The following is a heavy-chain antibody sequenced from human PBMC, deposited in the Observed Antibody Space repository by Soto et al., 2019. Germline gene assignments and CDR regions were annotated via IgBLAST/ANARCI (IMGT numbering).Heavy chain of an antibody. CDR3: ARSVDRYYYYGMDV. V-gene: IGHV1-2*04. CDR1: GYTFTGYY. J-gene: IGHJ6*02. Sequence: QVPLVQSGAEVKKPGASVKVSCKASGYTFTGYYMHWVRQVPGQGLEWMGWINPNSGGTNYAQKFQGWVTMTRDTSISTAYMELSRLRSDDTAVYYCARSVDRYYYYGMDVWGQGTTVTVSS. CDR2: INPNSGGT.